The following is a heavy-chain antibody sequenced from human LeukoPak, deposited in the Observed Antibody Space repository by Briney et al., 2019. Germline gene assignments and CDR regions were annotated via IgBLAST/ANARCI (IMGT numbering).Heavy chain of an antibody. V-gene: IGHV1-18*01. CDR1: GYTFTSYG. D-gene: IGHD3-3*01. CDR3: ARFRITIFGVVIGNWFDP. CDR2: ISAYNGNT. Sequence: GSVKVSCKASGYTFTSYGISWVRPAPGQGLEWMGWISAYNGNTNYAQKLQGRVTMTTDTSTSTAYMELRSLRSDDTAVYYCARFRITIFGVVIGNWFDPWGQGTLVTVSS. J-gene: IGHJ5*02.